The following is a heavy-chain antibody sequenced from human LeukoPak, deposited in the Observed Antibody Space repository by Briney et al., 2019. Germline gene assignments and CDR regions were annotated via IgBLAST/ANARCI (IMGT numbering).Heavy chain of an antibody. CDR1: GFTFGDFA. V-gene: IGHV3-9*01. J-gene: IGHJ4*02. D-gene: IGHD5-24*01. CDR3: ARAPGMAAMKRYCDF. Sequence: AGGSLRLSCAASGFTFGDFAMHWVRQAPGKGLEWVSGISWNSGDMYYVDSVKGRFTISRDNDKNSLYLQMNDLRTEDTAFYYCARAPGMAAMKRYCDFWGQGTLVTVSS. CDR2: ISWNSGDM.